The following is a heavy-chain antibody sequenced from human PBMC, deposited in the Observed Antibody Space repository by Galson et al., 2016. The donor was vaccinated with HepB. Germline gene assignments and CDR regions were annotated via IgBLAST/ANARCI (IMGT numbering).Heavy chain of an antibody. Sequence: PALVKPTQTLTLTCTFSGFSLSTPGVGVGWVRQPPGKALEWLANIYWDNGKRYNPSLRSRITLNKDTSKNEVVLTLANMDPAETATYFCAHRRPDVLRFDWFDPWGQGTLVTVSS. CDR3: AHRRPDVLRFDWFDP. J-gene: IGHJ5*02. CDR2: IYWDNGK. D-gene: IGHD3-3*01. CDR1: GFSLSTPGVG. V-gene: IGHV2-5*02.